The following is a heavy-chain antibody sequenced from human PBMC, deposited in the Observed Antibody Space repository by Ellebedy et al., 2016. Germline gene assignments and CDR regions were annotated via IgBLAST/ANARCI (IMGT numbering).Heavy chain of an antibody. Sequence: GESLKISCAASGFSFSSYWMHWVRQAPGKGLVWVSHVKTDGITTTYADSVKGRFTISRDNAKNSLYLQMNSLRAEDTAVYYCVRGEPIADYWGQGILVTVSS. CDR3: VRGEPIADY. J-gene: IGHJ4*02. CDR2: VKTDGITT. CDR1: GFSFSSYW. D-gene: IGHD1-14*01. V-gene: IGHV3-74*01.